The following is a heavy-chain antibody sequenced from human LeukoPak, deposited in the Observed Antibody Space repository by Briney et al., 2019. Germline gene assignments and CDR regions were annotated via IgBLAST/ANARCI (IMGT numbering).Heavy chain of an antibody. V-gene: IGHV4-38-2*02. CDR3: AKVGYCDAGPCYFDS. J-gene: IGHJ4*02. Sequence: SETLSLTCTVSGYFISSGYYWGWIRQSPGKGLEWIGTMFHSGNTYYNPSLNSRVTLSIDTSKNQFSLELNSVTAADTAVYYCAKVGYCDAGPCYFDSWGQGTLVTVSS. D-gene: IGHD2-15*01. CDR1: GYFISSGYY. CDR2: MFHSGNT.